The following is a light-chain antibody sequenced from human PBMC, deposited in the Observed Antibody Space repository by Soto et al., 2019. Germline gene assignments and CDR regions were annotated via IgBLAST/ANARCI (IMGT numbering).Light chain of an antibody. Sequence: EVVMRQSPPTLSVSPVEGATLSCTASQGIGDTLAWYQHKPGQTPRLLIYDTSTRATGVPTRFSGSGSGTDFTLTINRLEPEDFAVYYCQQYGRSVPITFGQGTRLEIK. V-gene: IGKV3-15*01. J-gene: IGKJ5*01. CDR1: QGIGDT. CDR3: QQYGRSVPIT. CDR2: DTS.